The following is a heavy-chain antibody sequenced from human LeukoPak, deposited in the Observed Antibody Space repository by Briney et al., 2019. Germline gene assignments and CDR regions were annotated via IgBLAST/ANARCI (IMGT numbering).Heavy chain of an antibody. J-gene: IGHJ4*02. CDR2: ITWNSGDI. V-gene: IGHV3-9*01. CDR3: AKDRYSDYDLPDY. D-gene: IGHD5-12*01. Sequence: SLRLSCAASGFTFNDYAMQWVRPAPGKGLEWVSGITWNSGDIAYADSVKGRFTISRDNAKNSLSLQMNSLRPEDTAFYYCAKDRYSDYDLPDYWGQGTLVTVSS. CDR1: GFTFNDYA.